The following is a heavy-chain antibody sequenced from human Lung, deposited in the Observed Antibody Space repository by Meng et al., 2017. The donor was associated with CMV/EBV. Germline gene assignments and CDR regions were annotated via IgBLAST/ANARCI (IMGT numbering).Heavy chain of an antibody. CDR2: IWPDGNYK. J-gene: IGHJ4*02. CDR1: GFSFNNYC. V-gene: IGHV3-33*06. Sequence: SXVTSGFSFNNYCMYWVRQAPGKGLEWVAFIWPDGNYKQHADSVKGRFTVSRDNSKQTLYLQMNRLRAEDTAIYYCDKGGLFINEFWTGYSYLDFWGQGXPVTVSS. CDR3: DKGGLFINEFWTGYSYLDF. D-gene: IGHD3/OR15-3a*01.